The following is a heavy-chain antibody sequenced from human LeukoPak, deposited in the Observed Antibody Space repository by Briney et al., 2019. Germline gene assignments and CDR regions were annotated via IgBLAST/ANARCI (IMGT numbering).Heavy chain of an antibody. J-gene: IGHJ4*02. V-gene: IGHV1-69*13. Sequence: GASVKVSCKASGGTFSSYAISWVRQAPGQGLEWMGGIIPIFGTANYAQKFQGRVTITADESTSTAYIELSSLRSEDTAVYYCARTRRYSSSWYDQYYFDYWGQGTLVTVSS. CDR2: IIPIFGTA. D-gene: IGHD6-13*01. CDR1: GGTFSSYA. CDR3: ARTRRYSSSWYDQYYFDY.